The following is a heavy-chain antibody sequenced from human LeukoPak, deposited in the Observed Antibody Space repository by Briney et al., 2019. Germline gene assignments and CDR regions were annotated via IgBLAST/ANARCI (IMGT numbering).Heavy chain of an antibody. CDR3: ARERAAAGNLFDP. CDR1: GYTFTYCS. Sequence: ASVKVSCKASGYTFTYCSLHWLQQAPGQGLERMRWITLYNGNTNYAKKFQGRVTITRDMSLRTAYIELSSLRSEDSAVYYCARERAAAGNLFDPWGQGTLVTVSS. D-gene: IGHD6-13*01. CDR2: ITLYNGNT. J-gene: IGHJ5*02. V-gene: IGHV1-68*01.